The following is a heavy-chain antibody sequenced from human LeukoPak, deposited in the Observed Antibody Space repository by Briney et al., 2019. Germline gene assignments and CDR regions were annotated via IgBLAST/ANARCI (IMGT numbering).Heavy chain of an antibody. Sequence: ASVKVSCKASGYTFTGYYMHWVRQAPGQGLGWMGWINPNSGGTNYAQKFQGRVTMTRDTSISTAYMELSRLRSDDTAVYYCARVGSSGWYSPFDYWGQGTLVTVSS. D-gene: IGHD6-19*01. CDR2: INPNSGGT. J-gene: IGHJ4*02. CDR1: GYTFTGYY. V-gene: IGHV1-2*02. CDR3: ARVGSSGWYSPFDY.